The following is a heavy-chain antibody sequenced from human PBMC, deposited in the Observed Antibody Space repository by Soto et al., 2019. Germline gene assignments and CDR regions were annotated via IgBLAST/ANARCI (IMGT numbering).Heavy chain of an antibody. Sequence: GGSLRLSCAASGFTFSSYAMSWVRQAPGKGLEWVSGISGSGSSTYYADSVKGRFTISRDNSKNTLYLQMNSLRAEDTAVYYCARRYSSSWYWSRAFDIWGQGTMVTVSS. CDR3: ARRYSSSWYWSRAFDI. CDR2: ISGSGSST. J-gene: IGHJ3*02. D-gene: IGHD6-13*01. CDR1: GFTFSSYA. V-gene: IGHV3-23*01.